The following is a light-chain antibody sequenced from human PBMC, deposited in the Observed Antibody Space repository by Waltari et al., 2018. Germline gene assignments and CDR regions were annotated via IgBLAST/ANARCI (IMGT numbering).Light chain of an antibody. CDR1: PSVGKL. V-gene: IGKV1-5*03. J-gene: IGKJ1*01. CDR3: QQYIAYWT. Sequence: DFQMTQSPSTLSASVGDRVTITCRAHPSVGKLLAWYHQKPGSAPKLLIYQASNLESGVPSSISGAGSGTEVTLTISSLQPDDFATYYCQQYIAYWTFGQGTKVQSK. CDR2: QAS.